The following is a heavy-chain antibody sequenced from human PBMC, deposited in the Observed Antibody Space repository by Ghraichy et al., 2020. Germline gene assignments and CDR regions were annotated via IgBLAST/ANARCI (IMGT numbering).Heavy chain of an antibody. CDR2: IKHDGSEK. J-gene: IGHJ4*02. V-gene: IGHV3-7*01. CDR3: ARRKVNYDFWSGYSY. D-gene: IGHD3-3*01. CDR1: GFTFSSYW. Sequence: RGSLRLSCAASGFTFSSYWMSWVRQAPGKGLEWVANIKHDGSEKYYVDSVKGRFTISRDNAKNSLYLQLNSLRAEDTALYSCARRKVNYDFWSGYSYWGQGTLVTVSS.